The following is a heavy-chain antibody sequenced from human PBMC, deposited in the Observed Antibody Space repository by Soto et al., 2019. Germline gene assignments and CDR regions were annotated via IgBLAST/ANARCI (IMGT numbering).Heavy chain of an antibody. V-gene: IGHV5-51*01. CDR2: IYPCDSDT. CDR1: GYSFTSYW. D-gene: IGHD2-8*02. Sequence: GESLKISCKGSGYSFTSYWIGWVRQMPGKGLEWMGMIYPCDSDTRYSPSFQGQVTISADKSISTAYLQWSSLKASDTAMYYCATGGGRAPGGYYYGMDVWGEGSTVTVAS. J-gene: IGHJ6*04. CDR3: ATGGGRAPGGYYYGMDV.